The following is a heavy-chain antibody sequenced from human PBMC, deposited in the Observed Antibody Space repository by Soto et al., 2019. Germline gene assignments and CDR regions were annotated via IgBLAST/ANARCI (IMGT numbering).Heavy chain of an antibody. V-gene: IGHV3-9*01. Sequence: GGSLRLSCAASGFTFDDYAMHWVRQAPGKGLEWVSGISWNSGSIGYADSVKGRFTISRDNAKNSLYLQMNSLRAEDTALYYCAKAIAARPEFDYWGQGTLVTVSS. CDR2: ISWNSGSI. CDR3: AKAIAARPEFDY. CDR1: GFTFDDYA. D-gene: IGHD6-6*01. J-gene: IGHJ4*02.